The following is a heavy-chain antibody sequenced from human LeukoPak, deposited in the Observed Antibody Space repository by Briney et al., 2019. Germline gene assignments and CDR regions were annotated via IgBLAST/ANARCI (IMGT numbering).Heavy chain of an antibody. Sequence: PGGSLRLSCAASGFTFGDYAMHWVRQAPGKGLEWVSGISWNSGSIGYADSVKGRFTISRDNAKNSLYLQMNSLRAEDMALYYCAKDIDYGSGRGAFDIWGQGTMVTVSS. CDR3: AKDIDYGSGRGAFDI. D-gene: IGHD3-10*01. CDR1: GFTFGDYA. J-gene: IGHJ3*02. V-gene: IGHV3-9*03. CDR2: ISWNSGSI.